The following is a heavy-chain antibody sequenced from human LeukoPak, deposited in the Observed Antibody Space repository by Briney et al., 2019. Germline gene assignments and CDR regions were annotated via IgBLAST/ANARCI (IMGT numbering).Heavy chain of an antibody. Sequence: GGSLRLSCSASGFTFRSYTMHWVRQAPGKGLEYVSAISTNGATTNYADSVKGRFTVSRDISKNTLYLQMTNLRPEDTAVYYCVRDLWGFDYWGQGTLVTVSS. D-gene: IGHD1-26*01. CDR1: GFTFRSYT. CDR2: ISTNGATT. J-gene: IGHJ4*02. CDR3: VRDLWGFDY. V-gene: IGHV3-64D*09.